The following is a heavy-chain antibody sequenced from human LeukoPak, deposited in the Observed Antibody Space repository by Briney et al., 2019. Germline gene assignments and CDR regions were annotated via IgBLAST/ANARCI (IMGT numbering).Heavy chain of an antibody. J-gene: IGHJ4*02. V-gene: IGHV3-23*01. CDR2: IRTDGGST. CDR3: ATDRAWGGFDN. Sequence: GGSLRLSCAASGLTFSSYAMSWVRQAPGKGLVWVSRIRTDGGSTYYADSVKGRFTVSRDNAKNTLDLQMNSLRVEDTAVYYCATDRAWGGFDNWGQGTLVTVSS. D-gene: IGHD3-16*01. CDR1: GLTFSSYA.